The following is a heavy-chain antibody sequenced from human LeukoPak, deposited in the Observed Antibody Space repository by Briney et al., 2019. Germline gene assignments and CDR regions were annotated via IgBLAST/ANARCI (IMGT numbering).Heavy chain of an antibody. CDR3: AKSPSRITILFDF. V-gene: IGHV3-23*01. D-gene: IGHD3-9*01. J-gene: IGHJ6*02. CDR2: ISGSGGST. Sequence: PGGSLRLSCAASGFTFSSYAMSWVRQAPGKGLEWVSAISGSGGSTYYADSVEGRFTISRDNSKNTLYLQMNSLRAEDTAVYYCAKSPSRITILFDFWGQGTTVTVSS. CDR1: GFTFSSYA.